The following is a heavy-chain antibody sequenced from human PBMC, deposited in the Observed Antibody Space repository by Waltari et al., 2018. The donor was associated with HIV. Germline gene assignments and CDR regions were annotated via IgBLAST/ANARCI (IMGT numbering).Heavy chain of an antibody. CDR3: ARIGAGIVVVVAATPTYYFDY. Sequence: QVQLVQSGAEVKKPGASVKVSCKASGYTFPSYGISWVLQAPGQGLEWMGWISAYNGNTNYAQKLQGRVTMTTDTSTSTAYMELRSLRSDDTAVYYCARIGAGIVVVVAATPTYYFDYWGQGTLVTVSS. J-gene: IGHJ4*02. V-gene: IGHV1-18*01. D-gene: IGHD2-15*01. CDR2: ISAYNGNT. CDR1: GYTFPSYG.